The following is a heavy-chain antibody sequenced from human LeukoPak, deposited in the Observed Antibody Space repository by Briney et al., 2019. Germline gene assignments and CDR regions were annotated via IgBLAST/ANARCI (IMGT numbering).Heavy chain of an antibody. J-gene: IGHJ4*02. Sequence: GGSLRLSCAASGFTFSSYAMHWVRQAPGKGLEWVAFISYDGSNKYYADSVKGRFTISRDNSKNTLYLQMNSLRAEDTAVYYCARDWIAVAGTAFLGYWGQGTLVTVSS. D-gene: IGHD6-19*01. CDR2: ISYDGSNK. V-gene: IGHV3-30-3*01. CDR1: GFTFSSYA. CDR3: ARDWIAVAGTAFLGY.